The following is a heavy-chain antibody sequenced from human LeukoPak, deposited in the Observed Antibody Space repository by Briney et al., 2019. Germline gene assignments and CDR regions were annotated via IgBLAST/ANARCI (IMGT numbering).Heavy chain of an antibody. CDR3: ARHRGGATIIGDWFDP. CDR1: GGSISSGSYY. Sequence: SQTLSLTCTVSGGSISSGSYYWSRIRQPAGKGLEWIGRIYTSGSTNYNPSLKSRVTISVDTSKNQFSLRLSSVTAADTAVYYCARHRGGATIIGDWFDPWGQGTLVTVFS. CDR2: IYTSGST. V-gene: IGHV4-61*02. D-gene: IGHD5-12*01. J-gene: IGHJ5*02.